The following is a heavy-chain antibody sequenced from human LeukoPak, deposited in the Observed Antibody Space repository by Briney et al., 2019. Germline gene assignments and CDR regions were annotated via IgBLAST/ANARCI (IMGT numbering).Heavy chain of an antibody. V-gene: IGHV3-21*01. CDR3: ARDRDYGTFDY. J-gene: IGHJ4*02. CDR1: GFTFSRNG. Sequence: GGSLRLSCAASGFTFSRNGMAWVRQAPGKGLEWVSSISVSGTYIYYSDSVKGRFTISRDNAKNPLYLEMNSLRSDDTAIYYCARDRDYGTFDYWGQGTLVTVSS. D-gene: IGHD4-17*01. CDR2: ISVSGTYI.